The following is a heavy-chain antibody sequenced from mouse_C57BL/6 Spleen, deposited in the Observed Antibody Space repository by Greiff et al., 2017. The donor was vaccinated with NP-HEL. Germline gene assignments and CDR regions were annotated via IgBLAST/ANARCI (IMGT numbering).Heavy chain of an antibody. CDR3: ARVGELGEYYFDY. J-gene: IGHJ2*01. Sequence: DVKLVESGGGLVKPGGSLKLSCAASGFTFSSYAMSWVRQTPEKRLEWVATISDGGSYTYYPDNVKGRFTISRDNAKNNLYLQMSHLKSEDTAMYYCARVGELGEYYFDYWGQGTTLTVSS. D-gene: IGHD4-1*01. V-gene: IGHV5-4*03. CDR2: ISDGGSYT. CDR1: GFTFSSYA.